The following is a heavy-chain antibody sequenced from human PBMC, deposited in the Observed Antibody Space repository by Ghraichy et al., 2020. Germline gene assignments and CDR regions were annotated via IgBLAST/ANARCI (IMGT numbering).Heavy chain of an antibody. Sequence: GGSLRLSCAASGFTFSNAWMSWVRQAPGKGLEWVGRIKSKTDGGTTDYAAPVKGRFTISRDDSKNTLYLQMNSLKTEDTAVYYCTTDLKWYCGGDCYEYYFDYWGQGTLVTVSS. CDR3: TTDLKWYCGGDCYEYYFDY. D-gene: IGHD2-21*02. CDR2: IKSKTDGGTT. J-gene: IGHJ4*02. V-gene: IGHV3-15*01. CDR1: GFTFSNAW.